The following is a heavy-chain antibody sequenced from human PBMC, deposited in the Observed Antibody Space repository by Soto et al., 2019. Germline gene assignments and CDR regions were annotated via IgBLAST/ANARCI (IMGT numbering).Heavy chain of an antibody. D-gene: IGHD2-2*01. J-gene: IGHJ6*02. CDR1: GVTFSSYG. CDR2: IWYDGSNK. CDR3: ARELGYCSSTSCYGGGFYYGMDV. V-gene: IGHV3-33*01. Sequence: QVQLVESGGGVVQPGRSLRLSCAASGVTFSSYGMHWVRQAPGKGLEWVAVIWYDGSNKYYADSVKGRFTISRDNSKNTLYLQMNSLRAEDTAVYYCARELGYCSSTSCYGGGFYYGMDVWGQGTTVTVSS.